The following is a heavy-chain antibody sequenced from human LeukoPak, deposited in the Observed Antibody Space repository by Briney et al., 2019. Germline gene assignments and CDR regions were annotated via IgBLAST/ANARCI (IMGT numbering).Heavy chain of an antibody. CDR1: GGSISADLYY. V-gene: IGHV4-61*02. J-gene: IGHJ5*02. CDR2: IYSNGWT. Sequence: SETLSLTCTVSGGSISADLYYWTWIRQPAGKGLEWIGRIYSNGWTDYNPPLKSRVSISIDTSKNHFSLKMSLATAADTALYYCARGSGWNSFDPWGQGTLVTVSS. D-gene: IGHD6-19*01. CDR3: ARGSGWNSFDP.